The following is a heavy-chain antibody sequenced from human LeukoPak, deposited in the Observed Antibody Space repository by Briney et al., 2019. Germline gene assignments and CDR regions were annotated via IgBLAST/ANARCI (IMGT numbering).Heavy chain of an antibody. Sequence: SETLSLTCTVSGGSISSSSYYWGWIRQPPGKGLEWIGSIYYSGSTYYSPSLKSRVTISVDTSKNQFSLKLSSVTAADTAVYYCARPDAGGVAAFDAFDIWGQGTMVTVSS. CDR3: ARPDAGGVAAFDAFDI. V-gene: IGHV4-39*01. CDR1: GGSISSSSYY. J-gene: IGHJ3*02. CDR2: IYYSGST. D-gene: IGHD3-16*01.